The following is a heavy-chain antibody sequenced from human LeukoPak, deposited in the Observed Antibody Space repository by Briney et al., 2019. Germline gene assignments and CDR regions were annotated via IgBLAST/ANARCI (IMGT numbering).Heavy chain of an antibody. CDR1: GGSISSSSYY. J-gene: IGHJ4*02. V-gene: IGHV4-39*07. D-gene: IGHD6-13*01. CDR2: IYYSGST. CDR3: ASPYSSSWPISG. Sequence: PSETLSLTCTVSGGSISSSSYYWGWIRQPPGKGLEWIGSIYYSGSTYYNPSLKSRVTISVDTSKNQFSLKLSSVTAADTAVYYCASPYSSSWPISGWGQGTLVTVSS.